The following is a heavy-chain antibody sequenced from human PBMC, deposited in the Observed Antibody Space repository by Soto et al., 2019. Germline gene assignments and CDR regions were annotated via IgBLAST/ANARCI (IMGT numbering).Heavy chain of an antibody. CDR2: IYPGDSDT. CDR1: GYSFTIYW. CDR3: ARQSSGFSVRGDFDY. Sequence: GESLKISCNGSGYSFTIYWIGWVRQMPGKGLEWMGIIYPGDSDTRYSPSFQGQVTISADKSISTAYLQWSSLKASDTAMYYCARQSSGFSVRGDFDYWGQGTLVTVSS. V-gene: IGHV5-51*01. D-gene: IGHD6-19*01. J-gene: IGHJ4*02.